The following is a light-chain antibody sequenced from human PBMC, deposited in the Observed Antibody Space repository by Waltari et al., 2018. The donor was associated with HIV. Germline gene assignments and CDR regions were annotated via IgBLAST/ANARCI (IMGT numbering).Light chain of an antibody. V-gene: IGLV1-40*01. CDR1: SSNIGAGYD. Sequence: QSVLTQPPSVSGAPGQRVTISCTGRSSNIGAGYDVHWYKQLPGTAPKLLIYGTSNRPSGVPDRFSASKSGTSASLAITGLQAEDEADYYCQSYDSSLSCKVFGGGTKLTVL. J-gene: IGLJ3*02. CDR3: QSYDSSLSCKV. CDR2: GTS.